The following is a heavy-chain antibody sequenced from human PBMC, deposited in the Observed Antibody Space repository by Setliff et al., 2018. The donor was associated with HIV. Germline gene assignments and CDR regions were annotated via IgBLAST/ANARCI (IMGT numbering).Heavy chain of an antibody. V-gene: IGHV4-4*02. CDR3: ARVGYHGSGRYSFDY. CDR1: GDSVTTSSW. Sequence: SETLSLTCAVSGDSVTTSSWWSWVRQSPGKGLEWIGEIYRSGSTNYNPSLKSRVTISADTSKNQFSLNLSSVTAAETAVYYCARVGYHGSGRYSFDYWGQGTLVTVSS. CDR2: IYRSGST. J-gene: IGHJ4*02. D-gene: IGHD3-10*01.